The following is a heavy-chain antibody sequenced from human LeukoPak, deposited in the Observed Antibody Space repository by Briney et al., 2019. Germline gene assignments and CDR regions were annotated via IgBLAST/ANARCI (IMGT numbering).Heavy chain of an antibody. Sequence: ASVKVSCKASGYTFTSYYMHWVRQAPGQGLEWMGIINPSGGSTSYAQKFQGRVTMTRDTSTSTAYMELRSLRSDDTAVYYCARENLELYYYYGMDVWGQGTTVTVSS. J-gene: IGHJ6*02. D-gene: IGHD1-26*01. V-gene: IGHV1-46*01. CDR3: ARENLELYYYYGMDV. CDR1: GYTFTSYY. CDR2: INPSGGST.